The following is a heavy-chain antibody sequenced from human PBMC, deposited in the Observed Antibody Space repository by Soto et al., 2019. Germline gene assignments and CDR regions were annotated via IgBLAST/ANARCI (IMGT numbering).Heavy chain of an antibody. J-gene: IGHJ3*02. CDR3: ARNDIVVVVAATAFDI. D-gene: IGHD2-15*01. CDR2: IIPILGIA. V-gene: IGHV1-69*10. CDR1: GGTFSSYA. Sequence: ASVKVSCKASGGTFSSYAISWVRQAPGQGLEWMGGIIPILGIANYAQKFQGRVTITADKSTSTAYMELSSLRSEDTALYYCARNDIVVVVAATAFDIWGQGTMVTVSS.